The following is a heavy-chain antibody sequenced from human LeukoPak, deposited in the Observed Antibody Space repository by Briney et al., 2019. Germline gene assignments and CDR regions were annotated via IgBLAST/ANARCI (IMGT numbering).Heavy chain of an antibody. D-gene: IGHD4-17*01. CDR3: AKELYGDYSGY. V-gene: IGHV3-23*01. CDR1: GFTFSSSA. Sequence: GGSLRLSCTTSGFTFSSSAMSWVRQAPGKGLEWVSAISGSGGTTNSADSVKGRFTISRDNSKNTLYLQMNSLRAEDTAVYYCAKELYGDYSGYWGQGTLVTVSS. CDR2: ISGSGGTT. J-gene: IGHJ4*02.